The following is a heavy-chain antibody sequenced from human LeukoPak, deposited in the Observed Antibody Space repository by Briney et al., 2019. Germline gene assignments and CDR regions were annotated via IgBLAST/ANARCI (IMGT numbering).Heavy chain of an antibody. CDR2: IIPIFGTA. V-gene: IGHV1-69*13. CDR3: ARVATTRHLYNYYMDV. D-gene: IGHD5-12*01. J-gene: IGHJ6*03. CDR1: GDTFSSYA. Sequence: ASVKVSCKASGDTFSSYAISWVRQAPGQGLEWMGGIIPIFGTANYAQKFQGRVTITADESTGTAYMELSSLRSDDTAVYYCARVATTRHLYNYYMDVWGKGTTVIVSS.